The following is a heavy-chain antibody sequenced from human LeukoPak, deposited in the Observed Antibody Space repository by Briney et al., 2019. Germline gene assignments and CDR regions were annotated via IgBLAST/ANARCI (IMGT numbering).Heavy chain of an antibody. D-gene: IGHD2-15*01. CDR2: IIPILGIA. V-gene: IGHV1-69*04. CDR1: GGTFSSYA. J-gene: IGHJ4*02. Sequence: ASVKVSCKASGGTFSSYAISWVRQAPGQGLEWMGRIIPILGIANYAQKFQGRVTITADKSTSTAYMELSSLRSEDTAVYYCARDMNEGYCSGGSCYGPYYFDYWGQGTLVTVSS. CDR3: ARDMNEGYCSGGSCYGPYYFDY.